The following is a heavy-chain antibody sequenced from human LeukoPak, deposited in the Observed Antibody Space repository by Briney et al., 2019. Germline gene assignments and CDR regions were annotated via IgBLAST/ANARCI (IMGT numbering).Heavy chain of an antibody. V-gene: IGHV3-48*04. Sequence: GGSLRLSCAASGFTFSTYWMNWFRQTPGKGLEWVSYISSSGSTIYYADSVKGRFTISRDNAKNSLYLQMNSLRAEDTAVYYCARANGDNPRTYCGGDCYWSWGQGTLVTVSS. CDR1: GFTFSTYW. CDR2: ISSSGSTI. J-gene: IGHJ5*02. D-gene: IGHD2-21*02. CDR3: ARANGDNPRTYCGGDCYWS.